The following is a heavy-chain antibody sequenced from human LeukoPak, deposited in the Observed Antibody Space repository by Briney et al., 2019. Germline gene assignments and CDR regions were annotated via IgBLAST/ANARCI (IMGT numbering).Heavy chain of an antibody. J-gene: IGHJ4*02. Sequence: NASETLSLTCTVSGGSISSYYWSWIRQPPGKGLEWIGEINHSGSTNYNPSLKSRVTISVDTSKNQFSLKLSSVTAADTAVYYCASRRRRPAAGIDYWGQGTLVTVSS. CDR2: INHSGST. D-gene: IGHD6-13*01. CDR1: GGSISSYY. CDR3: ASRRRRPAAGIDY. V-gene: IGHV4-34*01.